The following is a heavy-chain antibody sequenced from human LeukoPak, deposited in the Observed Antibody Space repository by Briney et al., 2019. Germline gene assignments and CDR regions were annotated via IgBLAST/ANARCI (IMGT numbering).Heavy chain of an antibody. CDR3: AKTDGYYDC. V-gene: IGHV3-23*01. CDR2: ITVSTDNT. Sequence: PGGSLRLSCAASGFTFDNYAMSWVRQAPGEGLGWVSSITVSTDNTYYADSVKGRFTISRDNSKNTLYLQMNSLRDEDTAIYYCAKTDGYYDCWGQGTLVTVSS. CDR1: GFTFDNYA. D-gene: IGHD3-22*01. J-gene: IGHJ4*02.